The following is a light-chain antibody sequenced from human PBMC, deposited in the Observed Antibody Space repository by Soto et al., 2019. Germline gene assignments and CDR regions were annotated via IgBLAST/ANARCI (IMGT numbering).Light chain of an antibody. V-gene: IGKV1-39*01. CDR1: QSISSY. J-gene: IGKJ1*01. Sequence: DIQMTQSPSSLSASVGDRVTITCRASQSISSYLNWYQQKPGKAPKLLIYAASSLQSGVPSRFSGSGSGTDFTLTISSLQPEDFATYYCQQSYSTPAYGWTFGQGTKVEIK. CDR2: AAS. CDR3: QQSYSTPAYGWT.